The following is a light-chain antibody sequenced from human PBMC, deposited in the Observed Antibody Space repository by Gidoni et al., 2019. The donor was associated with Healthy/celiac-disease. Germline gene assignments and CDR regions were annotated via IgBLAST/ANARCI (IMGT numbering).Light chain of an antibody. CDR1: QSLLHSNGYNY. J-gene: IGKJ1*01. V-gene: IGKV2-28*01. Sequence: DIVMTQSPLSLPVTPGEPASISCRSSQSLLHSNGYNYLDWYLQKPGQSPQLLIYLGSNRASGVPDRFSGSGSGTDFTLKISRVEAEDVGVYYGMQALQTPTFGQXTKVEIK. CDR3: MQALQTPT. CDR2: LGS.